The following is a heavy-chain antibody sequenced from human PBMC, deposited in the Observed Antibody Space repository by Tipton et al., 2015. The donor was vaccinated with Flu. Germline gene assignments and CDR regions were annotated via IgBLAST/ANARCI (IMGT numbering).Heavy chain of an antibody. CDR2: ITHSGST. CDR3: ARPHRQFSDNAFDI. Sequence: TLSLTCAVYGGSFSGYYWSWIRQPPGKGLEWIGEITHSGSTTYNPSRKSRVTVSLDKSKNQFSPNLSSVTAADTAVYYCARPHRQFSDNAFDIWGQATMVTGTS. V-gene: IGHV4-34*01. CDR1: GGSFSGYY. J-gene: IGHJ3*02. D-gene: IGHD5-24*01.